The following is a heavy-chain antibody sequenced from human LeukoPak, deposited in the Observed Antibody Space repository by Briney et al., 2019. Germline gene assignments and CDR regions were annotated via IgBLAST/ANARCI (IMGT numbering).Heavy chain of an antibody. CDR2: ISSGSTYV. D-gene: IGHD2-2*01. Sequence: TGGSLRLSCTASGFTFSSYSMNWVRQAPGKGLEWLSSISSGSTYVYYADSVKGRFTTSRDNAKNSLYLQMNSLTAEDTAVYYCARDPQRYCSSNSCLVDYWGQGTLVTVSS. CDR1: GFTFSSYS. J-gene: IGHJ4*02. CDR3: ARDPQRYCSSNSCLVDY. V-gene: IGHV3-21*01.